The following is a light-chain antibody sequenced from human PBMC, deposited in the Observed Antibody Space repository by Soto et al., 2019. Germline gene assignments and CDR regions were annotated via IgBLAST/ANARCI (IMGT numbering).Light chain of an antibody. J-gene: IGKJ4*01. CDR1: QSVSSY. V-gene: IGKV3-11*01. CDR3: QQRSHWPALT. Sequence: EIVVTQSPATLSLSPGERATLSCRTSQSVSSYLTWYQQKPGQAPRLLIYDASNRATGIPARFSGSGSGTDFPLTNSSLEPEDFAVYYCQQRSHWPALTFGGGTRVEIK. CDR2: DAS.